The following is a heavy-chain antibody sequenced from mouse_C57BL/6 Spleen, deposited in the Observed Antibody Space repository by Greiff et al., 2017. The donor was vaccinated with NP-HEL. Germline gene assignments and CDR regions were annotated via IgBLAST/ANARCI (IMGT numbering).Heavy chain of an antibody. D-gene: IGHD2-5*01. Sequence: EVKLVESGGGLVQPGGSLKLSCAASGFTFSDYYMYWVRQTPEKRLEWVAYISNGGGSTYYPDTVKGRFTISRDNAKNTLYLQMSRLKSEDTAMYYCARSSYYSNYVDFDYWGQGTTLTVSS. CDR3: ARSSYYSNYVDFDY. CDR1: GFTFSDYY. J-gene: IGHJ2*01. CDR2: ISNGGGST. V-gene: IGHV5-12*01.